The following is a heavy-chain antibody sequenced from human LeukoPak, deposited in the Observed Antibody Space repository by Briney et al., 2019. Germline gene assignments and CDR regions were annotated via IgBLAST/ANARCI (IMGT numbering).Heavy chain of an antibody. D-gene: IGHD5-18*01. V-gene: IGHV1-46*01. CDR2: INPSGGST. CDR3: ASSGYSYGDHY. Sequence: ASVKVSCRASGYTFTTYYMHWVRQAPGQGLEWMALINPSGGSTSYAQKFQGRVTMTRDTSTGTVYMELGSVRSEDTAVYYCASSGYSYGDHYWGQGTLVTVSS. J-gene: IGHJ4*02. CDR1: GYTFTTYY.